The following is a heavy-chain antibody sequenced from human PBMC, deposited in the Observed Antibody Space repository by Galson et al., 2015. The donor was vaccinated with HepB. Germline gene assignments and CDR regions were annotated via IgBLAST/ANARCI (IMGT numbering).Heavy chain of an antibody. Sequence: SVKVSCKASGYTFTGYYMHWVRQAPGQGLEWMGRINPNSGGTNYAQKFQGRVTMTRDTSISTAYMELSRLRSDDTAVYYCARVGEKVTIFGVVIIYGMDVWGQGTTVTVSS. J-gene: IGHJ6*02. CDR1: GYTFTGYY. CDR2: INPNSGGT. CDR3: ARVGEKVTIFGVVIIYGMDV. D-gene: IGHD3-3*01. V-gene: IGHV1-2*06.